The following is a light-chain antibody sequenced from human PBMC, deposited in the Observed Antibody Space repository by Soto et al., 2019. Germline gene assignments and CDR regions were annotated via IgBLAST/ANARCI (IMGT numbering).Light chain of an antibody. J-gene: IGKJ1*01. Sequence: EIVMTQSPATLSGSPGERATLSCRASQSVSGNLAWYQQKPGQAPRLLIYGASTRATGIPARFSGSGSGTEFTLTISSLQSEDFAVYYRQQYNNWPRTFGQGTKVEIK. V-gene: IGKV3-15*01. CDR3: QQYNNWPRT. CDR1: QSVSGN. CDR2: GAS.